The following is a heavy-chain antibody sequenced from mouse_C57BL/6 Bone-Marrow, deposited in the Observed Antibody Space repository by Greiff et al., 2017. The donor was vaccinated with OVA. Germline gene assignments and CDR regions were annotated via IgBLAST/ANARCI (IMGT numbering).Heavy chain of an antibody. D-gene: IGHD1-1*01. CDR1: GYTFTDYY. J-gene: IGHJ2*01. CDR3: GYGSSPHFDY. CDR2: IYPGSGNT. V-gene: IGHV1-76*01. Sequence: QVQLQQSGAELVRPGASVKLSCKASGYTFTDYYINWVKQRPGQGLEWIARIYPGSGNTYYNEKFKGKATLTAEKSSSTAYMQLSSLTSEDSAVYFCGYGSSPHFDYWGQGTTLTVSS.